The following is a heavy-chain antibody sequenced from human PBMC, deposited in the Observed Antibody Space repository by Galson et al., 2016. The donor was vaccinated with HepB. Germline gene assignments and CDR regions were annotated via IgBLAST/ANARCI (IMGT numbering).Heavy chain of an antibody. CDR2: IDWDDDK. V-gene: IGHV2-70*01. CDR3: ARIVRKITMYRGRIIGFGDWHGMDV. D-gene: IGHD3-10*01. CDR1: GFSLSTNEMC. Sequence: PALVKPTQTLTLTCTVSGFSLSTNEMCVTWIRQPPGKALEWLALIDWDDDKYYSTSLRTRLTISRDTSKNQVVLTVANMDSVDTGTYYCARIVRKITMYRGRIIGFGDWHGMDVWGQGTTVTVSS. J-gene: IGHJ6*02.